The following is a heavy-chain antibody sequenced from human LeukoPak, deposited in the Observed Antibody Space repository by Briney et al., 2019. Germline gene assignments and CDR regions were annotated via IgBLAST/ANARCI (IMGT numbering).Heavy chain of an antibody. D-gene: IGHD3-3*01. CDR3: ARVRITIFGVVTRSLTHYGMDV. CDR1: GGSISSTNW. Sequence: PSGTLSLTCAVSGGSISSTNWWSWVRQPPGKGLEWIGEINHSGSTNYNPSLKSRVTISVDTSKNQFSLKLSSVTAADTAVYYCARVRITIFGVVTRSLTHYGMDVWGQGTTVTVSS. J-gene: IGHJ6*02. V-gene: IGHV4-4*02. CDR2: INHSGST.